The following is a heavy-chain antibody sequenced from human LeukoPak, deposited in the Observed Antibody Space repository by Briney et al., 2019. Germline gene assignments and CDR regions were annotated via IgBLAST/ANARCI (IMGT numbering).Heavy chain of an antibody. D-gene: IGHD4-17*01. V-gene: IGHV4-59*01. CDR3: ARDSSTVTTRHFDY. CDR1: GGSINNYY. J-gene: IGHJ4*02. CDR2: VYYTGRT. Sequence: PSETLSLTCTVSGGSINNYYWTWIRQPPGKGLECIGYVYYTGRTYYNPSLKSRVTISVDTSKTQFSLKLNSVTAADTAVYYCARDSSTVTTRHFDYWGQGTLVTVSS.